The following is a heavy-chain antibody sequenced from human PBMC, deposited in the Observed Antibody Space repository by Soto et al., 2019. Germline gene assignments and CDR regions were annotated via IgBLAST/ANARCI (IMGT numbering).Heavy chain of an antibody. J-gene: IGHJ5*02. CDR3: ARDFRLWWLDP. Sequence: GASVKVSCKASGGTFSNYTISWVRQAPGQGLEWMGRIIPILGIANYAQKFQGRVTITADKSTSTAYMELSSLRFEDEAVYYCARDFRLWWLDPWGQGTLVTVSS. CDR1: GGTFSNYT. V-gene: IGHV1-69*04. CDR2: IIPILGIA. D-gene: IGHD3-16*01.